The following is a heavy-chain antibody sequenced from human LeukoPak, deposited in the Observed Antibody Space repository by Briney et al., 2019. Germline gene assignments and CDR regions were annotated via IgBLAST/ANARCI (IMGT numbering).Heavy chain of an antibody. V-gene: IGHV4-38-2*02. CDR3: ARDCGGEFDY. D-gene: IGHD2-21*01. CDR1: GYSISSGYY. Sequence: SETLSLTCTVSGYSISSGYYWGWTRQPPGKGLEWIGSIYHSGSTYYNPSLKSRVTISVDTSKNQFSLKLSSVTAADTAVYYCARDCGGEFDYWGQGTLVTVSS. J-gene: IGHJ4*02. CDR2: IYHSGST.